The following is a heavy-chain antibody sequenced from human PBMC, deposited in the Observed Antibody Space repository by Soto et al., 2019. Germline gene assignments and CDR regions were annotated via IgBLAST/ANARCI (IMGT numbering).Heavy chain of an antibody. J-gene: IGHJ4*02. Sequence: PGGSLRLSCVASGFTFSSYAMSWVRKAPGKGLEWVSAISANGGTTYYIDSVKGRFTITKDTSKNQVVLTMTNMDPVDTATYYCAHRSGWFGTAFDYWGQGTLVTVSS. D-gene: IGHD3-10*01. CDR1: GFTFSSYA. CDR3: AHRSGWFGTAFDY. CDR2: ISANGGTT. V-gene: IGHV3-23*01.